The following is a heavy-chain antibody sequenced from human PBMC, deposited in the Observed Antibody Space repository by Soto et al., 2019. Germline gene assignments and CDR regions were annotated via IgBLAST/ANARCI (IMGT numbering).Heavy chain of an antibody. V-gene: IGHV2-5*02. Sequence: QITLKESGPTLVKPTQTLTLTCTFSGFSLSTSGVGVGWIRQPPGKALEWLALIYWDDDKRYSPSLKSRLTITKDNSKNQVVLTMTNMDPVDTATYYCAHIGAILTGDPYYFDYWGQGTLVTVSS. CDR1: GFSLSTSGVG. J-gene: IGHJ4*02. D-gene: IGHD3-9*01. CDR2: IYWDDDK. CDR3: AHIGAILTGDPYYFDY.